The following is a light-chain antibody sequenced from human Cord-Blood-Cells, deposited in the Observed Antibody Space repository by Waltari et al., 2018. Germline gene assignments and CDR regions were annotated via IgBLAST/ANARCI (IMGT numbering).Light chain of an antibody. CDR2: DVS. J-gene: IGLJ3*02. Sequence: QSALTQPASVSGSPGQSITIYCTGTSSDVGGYNYVLWYQQHPGKAPKLMIYDVSKRPSGVSNRFSGSKSGNTASLTISGLQAEDEADYYCSSYTSSSTWVFCGGTKLTVL. CDR1: SSDVGGYNY. CDR3: SSYTSSSTWV. V-gene: IGLV2-14*01.